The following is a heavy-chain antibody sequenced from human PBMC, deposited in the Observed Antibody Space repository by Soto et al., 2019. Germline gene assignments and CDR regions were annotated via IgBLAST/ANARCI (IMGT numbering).Heavy chain of an antibody. V-gene: IGHV1-18*01. D-gene: IGHD3-16*01. CDR2: VNPDNHNT. CDR3: ARVRFGDPFDY. Sequence: ASVKVSCKVSGYRFPSNGINWVRQASGQGLEWVGWVNPDNHNTNYAQNFQHRVSLTTDTSTNTAFLELRGLRSDDTAVYYCARVRFGDPFDYWGQGTLVTVSS. CDR1: GYRFPSNG. J-gene: IGHJ4*02.